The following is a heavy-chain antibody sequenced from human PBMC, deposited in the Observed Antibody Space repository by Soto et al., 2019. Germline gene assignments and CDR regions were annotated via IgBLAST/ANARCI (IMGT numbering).Heavy chain of an antibody. J-gene: IGHJ6*02. D-gene: IGHD3-9*01. CDR2: IIPIFGTA. CDR3: ARGGYYDILTGWSGWLSKTYYYYYGMDV. CDR1: GGTFSSYA. V-gene: IGHV1-69*13. Sequence: GASVKVSCKASGGTFSSYAISWVRQAPGQGLEWMGGIIPIFGTANYAQKFQGRVTITADESTSTAYMELSSLRSEDTAVYYCARGGYYDILTGWSGWLSKTYYYYYGMDVWGQGTTVIVSS.